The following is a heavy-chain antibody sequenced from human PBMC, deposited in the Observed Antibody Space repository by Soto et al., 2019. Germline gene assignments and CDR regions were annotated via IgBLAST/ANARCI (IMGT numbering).Heavy chain of an antibody. CDR1: GYNFTNYH. CDR2: ISSYTGNTYYQHSANT. D-gene: IGHD3-10*01. Sequence: ASVKVSCKASGYNFTNYHIHWVRQAPGQGLEWMGWISSYTGNTYYQHSANTEYAQKFQGRVSLTTDTSTTTAYLELRGLRSDDTAVYYCSVEPSIIWWGRVDVSDFWGQGTMVTVSS. CDR3: SVEPSIIWWGRVDVSDF. V-gene: IGHV1-18*04. J-gene: IGHJ3*01.